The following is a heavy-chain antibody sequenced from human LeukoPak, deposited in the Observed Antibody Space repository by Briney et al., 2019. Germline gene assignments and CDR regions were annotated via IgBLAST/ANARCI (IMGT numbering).Heavy chain of an antibody. V-gene: IGHV4-39*01. CDR2: IYYSGST. CDR3: ARQAIFGVVIAFRGYYFDY. J-gene: IGHJ4*02. Sequence: SETLSLTCTGSGGSISSSSYYWGWLRQPPGKGLEWIGSIYYSGSTYYNPSLKSRVTISVDTSKNQFSLKLSSVTAADTAVYYCARQAIFGVVIAFRGYYFDYWGQGTLVTVSS. D-gene: IGHD3-3*01. CDR1: GGSISSSSYY.